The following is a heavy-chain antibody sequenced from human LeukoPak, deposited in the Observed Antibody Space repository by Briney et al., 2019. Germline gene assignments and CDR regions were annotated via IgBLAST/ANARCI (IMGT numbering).Heavy chain of an antibody. Sequence: GGSLRLSCAASGFTVSSNYMSWVRQAPGKGLEWVSVIYSGGSTYYADSVKGRFTISRDNSKNTLYLQMNSLRAEDTAAYYCARASDYGDYGFDYWGQGTLVTVSS. CDR1: GFTVSSNY. D-gene: IGHD4-17*01. V-gene: IGHV3-53*01. CDR2: IYSGGST. J-gene: IGHJ4*02. CDR3: ARASDYGDYGFDY.